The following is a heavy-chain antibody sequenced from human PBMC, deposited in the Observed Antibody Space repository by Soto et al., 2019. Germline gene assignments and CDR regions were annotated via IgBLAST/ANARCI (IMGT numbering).Heavy chain of an antibody. CDR3: ARDRYGDDGDYFDY. CDR2: IYSGGST. V-gene: IGHV3-53*01. D-gene: IGHD4-17*01. CDR1: GFTVSSNY. J-gene: IGHJ4*02. Sequence: GGSLRLSCAASGFTVSSNYMSWVRQAPGKGLEWVSVIYSGGSTYYADSVTGRFTISRDNSKNTLYLQMNSLRAEDTAVYYCARDRYGDDGDYFDYWGQGTLVTVS.